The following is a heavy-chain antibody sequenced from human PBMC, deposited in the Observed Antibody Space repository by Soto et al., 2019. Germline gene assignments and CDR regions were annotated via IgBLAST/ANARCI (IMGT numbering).Heavy chain of an antibody. J-gene: IGHJ6*02. Sequence: GGSLRLSCAASGFTFSSYAMNWVRQAPGKGLEWVSAISGSGGSTYYADSVKGRFTISRDNSKNTLYLQMNSLRAEDTAVYYCAKAPSSKYYYGMDVWGQGTTVTVSS. CDR3: AKAPSSKYYYGMDV. CDR1: GFTFSSYA. V-gene: IGHV3-23*01. CDR2: ISGSGGST.